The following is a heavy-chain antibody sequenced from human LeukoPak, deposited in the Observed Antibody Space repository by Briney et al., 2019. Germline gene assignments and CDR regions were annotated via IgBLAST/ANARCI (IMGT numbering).Heavy chain of an antibody. CDR2: IYYSGST. CDR1: GFTFSSYA. Sequence: LRLSCAASGFTFSSYAMSWVRQAPGKGLEWIGYIYYSGSTYYNPSLKSRVTISVDTSKNQFSLKLSSVTAADTAVYYCAREVYSNYRWFDPWGQGTLVTVSS. CDR3: AREVYSNYRWFDP. V-gene: IGHV4-30-4*08. D-gene: IGHD4-11*01. J-gene: IGHJ5*02.